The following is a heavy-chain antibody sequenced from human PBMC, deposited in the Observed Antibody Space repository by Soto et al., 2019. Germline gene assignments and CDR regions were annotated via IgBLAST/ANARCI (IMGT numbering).Heavy chain of an antibody. CDR2: ISGSGGST. CDR3: ATTTHLNSGSYPNDAFDI. D-gene: IGHD1-26*01. V-gene: IGHV3-23*01. J-gene: IGHJ3*02. CDR1: GFTFSSYA. Sequence: GGSLRLSCAASGFTFSSYAMSWVRQAPGKGLEWVSAISGSGGSTYYADSVKGRFTISRDNSKNTLYLQMNSLRAEDTAVYYCATTTHLNSGSYPNDAFDIWGQGTMVTVSS.